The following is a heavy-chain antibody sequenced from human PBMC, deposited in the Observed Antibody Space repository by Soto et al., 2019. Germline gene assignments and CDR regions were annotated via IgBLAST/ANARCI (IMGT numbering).Heavy chain of an antibody. V-gene: IGHV3-23*01. CDR1: GFTFSSYA. D-gene: IGHD3-9*01. CDR2: ISGSGGST. CDR3: AKVVNYDILTGYSHDAFDI. Sequence: EVQLLESGGGLVQPGGSLRLSCAASGFTFSSYAMSWVRQAPGKGLEWVSAISGSGGSTYYADSVKGRFTISRDNSKNTLYLQMNSLRAEDTAVYYGAKVVNYDILTGYSHDAFDIWGQGTMVTVSS. J-gene: IGHJ3*02.